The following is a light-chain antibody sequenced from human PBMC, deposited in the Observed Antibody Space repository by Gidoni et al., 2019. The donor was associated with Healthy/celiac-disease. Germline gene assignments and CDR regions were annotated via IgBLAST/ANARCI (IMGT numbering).Light chain of an antibody. CDR1: RSDVGGYNY. J-gene: IGLJ1*01. CDR3: CSYAGSYTYV. V-gene: IGLV2-11*01. Sequence: QSALTQPRSVSGSPGQSVTIPCTGTRSDVGGYNYVSWYQQHPGKAPKLMIYDVSKRPSGVPDRFSVSKSGNTASLTISGLQAEDEADYYCCSYAGSYTYVFGTGTKVTVL. CDR2: DVS.